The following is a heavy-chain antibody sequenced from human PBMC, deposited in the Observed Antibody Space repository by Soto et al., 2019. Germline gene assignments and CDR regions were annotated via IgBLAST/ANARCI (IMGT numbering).Heavy chain of an antibody. Sequence: QVQLQASGPGLVKPSETLSLICTVSGGSIRDSYWTWIRQPPGKGLEWIGYVSSSGTTKYSPSLKSPVTMSVDTSKNQFSLKVNSVTTADTAVYYCARVGHLNVYYGSDYWGQGILVTVSS. J-gene: IGHJ4*02. V-gene: IGHV4-59*01. CDR1: GGSIRDSY. CDR2: VSSSGTT. D-gene: IGHD1-26*01. CDR3: ARVGHLNVYYGSDY.